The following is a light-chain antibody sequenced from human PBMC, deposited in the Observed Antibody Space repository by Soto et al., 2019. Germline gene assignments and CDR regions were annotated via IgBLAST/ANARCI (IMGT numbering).Light chain of an antibody. CDR3: QQSYSTPLV. J-gene: IGKJ3*01. V-gene: IGKV1-39*01. CDR1: QSISSY. Sequence: DIQMTQSPSSLSASVGDRVTSTCRASQSISSYLNWYQQKPGKAPKLLIYAASSLQSGVPSRFSGSGSGTDFTLTISSLQPEDFATYYCQQSYSTPLVFGPGTKVDIK. CDR2: AAS.